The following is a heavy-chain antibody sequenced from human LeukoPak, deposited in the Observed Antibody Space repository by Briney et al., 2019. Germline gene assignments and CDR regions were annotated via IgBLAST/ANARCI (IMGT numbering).Heavy chain of an antibody. CDR1: GGSISSSSYY. CDR3: ANSGITFGGYFDY. Sequence: SETLSLICTVSGGSISSSSYYWGWIRQPPGKGLEWIGSIYYSGSTYYNPSLKSRVTISVDTSENQFSLKLSSVTAADTAVYYSANSGITFGGYFDYWGQGTLVTVSS. D-gene: IGHD3-16*01. CDR2: IYYSGST. V-gene: IGHV4-39*01. J-gene: IGHJ4*02.